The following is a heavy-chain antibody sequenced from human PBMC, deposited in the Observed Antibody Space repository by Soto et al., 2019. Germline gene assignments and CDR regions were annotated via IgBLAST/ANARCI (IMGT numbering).Heavy chain of an antibody. CDR2: INHSGST. V-gene: IGHV4-34*01. Sequence: XETLSLTCAVYGGSFSGYYWSWIRQPPGKGLDWIGEINHSGSTNYNPSLKSRVTISVDTSKNQFSLKLSSVTAADTAVYYCARAPIFAYYYYGMDVWGQGTTVTVSS. D-gene: IGHD3-3*01. CDR3: ARAPIFAYYYYGMDV. CDR1: GGSFSGYY. J-gene: IGHJ6*02.